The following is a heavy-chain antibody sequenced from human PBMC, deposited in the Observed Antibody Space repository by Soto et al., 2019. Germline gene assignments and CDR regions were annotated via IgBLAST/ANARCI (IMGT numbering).Heavy chain of an antibody. V-gene: IGHV1-2*04. CDR1: GYSFTGYY. J-gene: IGHJ4*02. Sequence: QVQLVQSGAEVKKPGASVKVSCKTSGYSFTGYYMHWVRQAPGQGLEWMGWINPNSGGTNYAQKFQGWVTMTRDTSISTAYMELSRLRSDDTAVYYCARTVDTAMVDFDYWGQGTLVTVSS. CDR3: ARTVDTAMVDFDY. CDR2: INPNSGGT. D-gene: IGHD5-18*01.